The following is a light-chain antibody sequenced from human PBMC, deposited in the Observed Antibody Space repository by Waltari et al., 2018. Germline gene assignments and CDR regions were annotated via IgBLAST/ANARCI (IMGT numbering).Light chain of an antibody. CDR1: ESVSTF. V-gene: IGKV3-11*01. CDR3: QQRDKWPPT. CDR2: DAS. Sequence: EVVLTQSPATLSLSPGERATLPCRASESVSTFLAWYQQRPGRVPRLLIYDASKRATGIPPRFSGSGSGTDFTLTISSLEPEDFAVYYCQQRDKWPPTFGPGTKVDLK. J-gene: IGKJ3*01.